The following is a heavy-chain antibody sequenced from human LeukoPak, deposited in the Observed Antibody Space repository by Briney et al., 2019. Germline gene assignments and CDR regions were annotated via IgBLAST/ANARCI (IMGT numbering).Heavy chain of an antibody. CDR2: ISYDGSSK. CDR1: GFTFSTYA. D-gene: IGHD2-2*01. V-gene: IGHV3-30*04. J-gene: IGHJ4*02. Sequence: PGRSLRLSCAASGFTFSTYAMHWVRQAPGKGLEWVAVISYDGSSKYYADSVKGRFTISRDNSKNTLFLQMNSLRAEDRAVYYCAKDSLRTVPKASFDSWGQGTLVTVSS. CDR3: AKDSLRTVPKASFDS.